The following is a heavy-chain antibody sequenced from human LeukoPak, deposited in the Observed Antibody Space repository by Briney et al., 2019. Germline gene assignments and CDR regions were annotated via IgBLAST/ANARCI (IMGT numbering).Heavy chain of an antibody. V-gene: IGHV1-2*02. Sequence: ASVKVSCKASGYTFTGYYMNWVRQAPGQGLEWMGCINPNSGGTNYAQKFQGRVTMTRDTSISTAYMELSRLRADDTAVYYCAREGRSIRFLDSAAHLDAKYFDYWGQGTLVTVSS. CDR2: INPNSGGT. D-gene: IGHD3-3*01. CDR1: GYTFTGYY. CDR3: AREGRSIRFLDSAAHLDAKYFDY. J-gene: IGHJ4*02.